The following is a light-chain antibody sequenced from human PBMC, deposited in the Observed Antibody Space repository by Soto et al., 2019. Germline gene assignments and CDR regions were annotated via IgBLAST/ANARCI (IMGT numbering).Light chain of an antibody. V-gene: IGKV3-20*01. CDR2: GAS. Sequence: EIVLTQSPGTLSLSPGERATLSCRASQSVSSSYLAWYQQKPGQAPRLLIYGASSRATGLPDRFSGSGSGTDFTLTISILDDEDSAVYYCQQYGSSPRTFGQGTKVEIK. CDR1: QSVSSSY. J-gene: IGKJ1*01. CDR3: QQYGSSPRT.